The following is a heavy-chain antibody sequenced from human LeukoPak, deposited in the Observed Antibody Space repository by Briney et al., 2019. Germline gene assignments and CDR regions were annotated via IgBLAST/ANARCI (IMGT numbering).Heavy chain of an antibody. CDR1: GFTFSRYW. CDR2: IKQDGSEK. CDR3: ARDTPEYGYYSDY. J-gene: IGHJ4*02. V-gene: IGHV3-7*01. D-gene: IGHD4/OR15-4a*01. Sequence: GGSLRLSCAASGFTFSRYWMSWVRQAPGKGLEWVANIKQDGSEKYYVDSVKGRFTISRDNAKNSLYLQMNSLRSEDTAVYYCARDTPEYGYYSDYWGQGTPVTVSS.